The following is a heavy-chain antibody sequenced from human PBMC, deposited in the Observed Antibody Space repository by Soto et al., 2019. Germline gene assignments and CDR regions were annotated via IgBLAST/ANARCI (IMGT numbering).Heavy chain of an antibody. Sequence: HGESLKISCKGSGYSFTSYWISWVRQMPGKGLEWMGRIDPSDSYTNYSPSFQGHATISADKSISTAYLQWSSLKASDTAMYYCARHVGGSGWYAWFDPWGQGTLVTVSS. V-gene: IGHV5-10-1*01. D-gene: IGHD6-19*01. CDR3: ARHVGGSGWYAWFDP. CDR1: GYSFTSYW. J-gene: IGHJ5*02. CDR2: IDPSDSYT.